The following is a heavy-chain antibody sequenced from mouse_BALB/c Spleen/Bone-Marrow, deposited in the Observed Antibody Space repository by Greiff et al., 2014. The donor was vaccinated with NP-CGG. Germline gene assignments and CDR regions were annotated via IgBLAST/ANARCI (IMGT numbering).Heavy chain of an antibody. CDR2: MWAGGST. CDR1: GFSLTSYG. J-gene: IGHJ1*01. Sequence: ESGPGLVAPSQSLSITCTVSGFSLTSYGVHWVRQPPGKGLEWLGVMWAGGSTNYNSALMSRLSISKDNSKSQVFLKMNSLQTDDKAMYYCVRGGGDGYYNWYFDVWGAGTTVTVSS. D-gene: IGHD2-3*01. CDR3: VRGGGDGYYNWYFDV. V-gene: IGHV2-9*02.